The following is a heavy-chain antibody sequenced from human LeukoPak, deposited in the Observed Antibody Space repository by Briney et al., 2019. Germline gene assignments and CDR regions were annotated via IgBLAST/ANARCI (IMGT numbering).Heavy chain of an antibody. CDR1: GFTFSSYG. J-gene: IGHJ4*02. CDR2: ISYDGSNK. Sequence: GGSLRLSCAASGFTFSSYGMHWVRQAPGKGLEWVAVISYDGSNKYYADSVKGRFTISRDNSKNTLYLQMNSLRAEDTAVYYCAKGTTGYSSSWYDYWGQGTLVTVSS. D-gene: IGHD6-13*01. V-gene: IGHV3-30*18. CDR3: AKGTTGYSSSWYDY.